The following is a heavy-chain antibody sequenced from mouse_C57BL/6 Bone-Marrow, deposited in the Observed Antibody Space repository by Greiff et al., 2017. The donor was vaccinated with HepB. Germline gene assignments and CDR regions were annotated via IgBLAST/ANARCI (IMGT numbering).Heavy chain of an antibody. J-gene: IGHJ2*01. CDR2: IYPGSGNT. V-gene: IGHV1-76*01. CDR3: ARGVTTVVEDFDY. D-gene: IGHD1-1*01. CDR1: GYTFTDYY. Sequence: VKLMESGAELVRPGASVKLSCKASGYTFTDYYINWVKQRPGQGLEWIARIYPGSGNTYYNEKFKGKATLTAEKSSSTAYMQLSSLTSEDSAVYFCARGVTTVVEDFDYWGQGTTLTVSS.